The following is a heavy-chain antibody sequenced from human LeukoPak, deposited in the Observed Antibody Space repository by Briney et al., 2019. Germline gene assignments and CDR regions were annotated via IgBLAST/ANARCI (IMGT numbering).Heavy chain of an antibody. Sequence: SETLSLTCTVSGRSISSSSYYPGWIRQPPGKGPECIGSVYCSRSTYYNTAINSRVTIIEDTYKNQSFLKQSSGTAADTAVYYCARHPGRARPNSYWYFELWGRGTLVTVSS. CDR1: GRSISSSSYY. D-gene: IGHD2/OR15-2a*01. CDR3: ARHPGRARPNSYWYFEL. CDR2: VYCSRST. V-gene: IGHV4-39*01. J-gene: IGHJ2*01.